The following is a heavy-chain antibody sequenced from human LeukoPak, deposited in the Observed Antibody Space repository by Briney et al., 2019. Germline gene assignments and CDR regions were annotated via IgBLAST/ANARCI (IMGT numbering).Heavy chain of an antibody. Sequence: ASVKVSCKASGYTSSSYYMHWVRQAPGQGLEWMGIINHSGGSTSYSQNFQGRVTMTRDTSTSTVYMELSSLRSEDTAVYYCAKCSGYYVDNWFDPWGQGTLVSVSS. CDR1: GYTSSSYY. V-gene: IGHV1-46*01. D-gene: IGHD3-22*01. CDR2: INHSGGST. J-gene: IGHJ5*02. CDR3: AKCSGYYVDNWFDP.